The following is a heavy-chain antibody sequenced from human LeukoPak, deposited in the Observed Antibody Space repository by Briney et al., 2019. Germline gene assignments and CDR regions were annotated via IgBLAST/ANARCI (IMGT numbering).Heavy chain of an antibody. D-gene: IGHD6-13*01. V-gene: IGHV1-24*01. CDR1: GYTLTELS. CDR2: FDPEDGET. Sequence: ASVKVSCKVSGYTLTELSMHWVRRAPGKGLEWMGGFDPEDGETIYAQKFQGRVTMTEDTSTDTAYMELSSLRSEDTAVYYCATLTDLLGIAAAGIKDYWGQGTLVTVSS. CDR3: ATLTDLLGIAAAGIKDY. J-gene: IGHJ4*02.